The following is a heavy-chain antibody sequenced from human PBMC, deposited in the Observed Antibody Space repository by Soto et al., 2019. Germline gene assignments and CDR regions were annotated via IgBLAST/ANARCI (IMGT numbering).Heavy chain of an antibody. CDR2: INAGNGNT. CDR1: GYTFTSYA. J-gene: IGHJ4*02. V-gene: IGHV1-3*01. Sequence: QVQLVQSGAEVKKPGASVKVSCKASGYTFTSYAMHWVRQAPGQRLEWMGWINAGNGNTKYSQKFPGRVTQPRDTPASPAYMELTSLRSEDTAVYYGARGDSSSGYALDYWGQGTLVTVSS. CDR3: ARGDSSSGYALDY. D-gene: IGHD6-13*01.